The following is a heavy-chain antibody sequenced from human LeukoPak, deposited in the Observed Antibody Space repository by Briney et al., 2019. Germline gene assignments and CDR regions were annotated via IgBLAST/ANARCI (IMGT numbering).Heavy chain of an antibody. Sequence: GASVKVSCKASGGTFSSYAISWVRQAPGQGLEWMGGIIPIFGTANYAQKFQGRVTITTDESTSTAYMELSSLRSEDTAVYYCARSCSGGSCIIDYWGQGTLVTVSS. CDR3: ARSCSGGSCIIDY. V-gene: IGHV1-69*05. CDR1: GGTFSSYA. J-gene: IGHJ4*02. CDR2: IIPIFGTA. D-gene: IGHD2-15*01.